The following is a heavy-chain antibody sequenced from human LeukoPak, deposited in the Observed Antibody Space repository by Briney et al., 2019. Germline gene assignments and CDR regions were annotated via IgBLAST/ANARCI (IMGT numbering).Heavy chain of an antibody. CDR1: GFTVSSNY. CDR3: ARDRSNLDSSGYYFGYFDY. D-gene: IGHD3-22*01. V-gene: IGHV3-66*02. CDR2: IYSGGST. Sequence: GSLRLSCAASGFTVSSNYMSWVRQAPGKGLEWVSVIYSGGSTYYADSVKGRFTISRDNSKNTLYLQMNSLRAEDTAVYYCARDRSNLDSSGYYFGYFDYWGQGTLVTVSS. J-gene: IGHJ4*02.